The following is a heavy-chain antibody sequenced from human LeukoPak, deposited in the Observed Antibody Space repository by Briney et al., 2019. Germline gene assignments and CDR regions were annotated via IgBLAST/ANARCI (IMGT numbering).Heavy chain of an antibody. CDR3: AKDLRPSIMIVVVTLDY. D-gene: IGHD3-22*01. CDR2: IRYDGSNK. CDR1: GFTFSSYG. J-gene: IGHJ4*02. Sequence: GGSLRLSCAASGFTFSSYGMHWVRQAPGKGLEWVAFIRYDGSNKYYADSVKGRFTISRDNSKNTLYLQMNSLRAEDTAVYYCAKDLRPSIMIVVVTLDYWGQGTLVTVSS. V-gene: IGHV3-30*02.